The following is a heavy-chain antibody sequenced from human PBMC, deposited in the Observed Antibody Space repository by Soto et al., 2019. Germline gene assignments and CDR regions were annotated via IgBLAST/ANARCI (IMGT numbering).Heavy chain of an antibody. CDR2: ISGSGGST. CDR1: GFTFSSYA. D-gene: IGHD6-13*01. V-gene: IGHV3-23*01. CDR3: AKDRYYDGYSSRWTLDY. Sequence: EVQLLESGGGLVQPGGSLRLSCAASGFTFSSYAMSWVRQAPGKGLEWVAAISGSGGSTYYADSVKGRFTISRDNSKNTLYLQMNSLRAEDTAVYYCAKDRYYDGYSSRWTLDYRGQVTLVTVSS. J-gene: IGHJ4*02.